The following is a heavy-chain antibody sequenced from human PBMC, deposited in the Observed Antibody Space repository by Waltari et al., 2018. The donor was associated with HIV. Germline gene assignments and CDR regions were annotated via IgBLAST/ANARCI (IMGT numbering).Heavy chain of an antibody. J-gene: IGHJ4*02. Sequence: QVQLVQSGAEVKKPGAPVKVSCKASGYTFTSYDINWVRQATGQGLEWMGWKNPNSGNTGYAKKFQGRVTMTRNTSISTAYMELSSLRSEDTAVYYCARVHSRGKVWLDYWGQGTLVTVSS. CDR3: ARVHSRGKVWLDY. D-gene: IGHD3-16*01. V-gene: IGHV1-8*01. CDR1: GYTFTSYD. CDR2: KNPNSGNT.